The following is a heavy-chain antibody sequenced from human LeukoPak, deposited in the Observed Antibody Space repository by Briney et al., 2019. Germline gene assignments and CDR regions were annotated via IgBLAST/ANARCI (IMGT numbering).Heavy chain of an antibody. CDR1: GFTFDDYG. CDR3: ARGLEITFGGVIVNQT. D-gene: IGHD3-16*02. CDR2: VNWNGGST. J-gene: IGHJ5*02. V-gene: IGHV3-20*04. Sequence: PGGSLRLSCAASGFTFDDYGMRWVRHDAGKGLGWVSGVNWNGGSTGYADSVKGRFTISRDNAKNSLYLQMNSLRAEDTALYYCARGLEITFGGVIVNQTWGQGTLVTVSS.